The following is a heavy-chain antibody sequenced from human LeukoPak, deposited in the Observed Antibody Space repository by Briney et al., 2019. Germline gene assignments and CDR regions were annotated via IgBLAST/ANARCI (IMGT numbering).Heavy chain of an antibody. CDR2: IIPIFGTA. J-gene: IGHJ6*02. CDR3: ARIREEWAGSYGMDV. Sequence: GASVKGSCKASGGTFSSSAISWVRQAPGQGLEWMGGIIPIFGTANYAQKFQGRVTITADESTRTAYMELSSLRSEDTAVYYCARIREEWAGSYGMDVWGQGTTVTVSS. D-gene: IGHD2-8*01. V-gene: IGHV1-69*13. CDR1: GGTFSSSA.